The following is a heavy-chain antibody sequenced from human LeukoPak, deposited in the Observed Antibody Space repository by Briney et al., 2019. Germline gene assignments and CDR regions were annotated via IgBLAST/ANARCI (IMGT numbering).Heavy chain of an antibody. J-gene: IGHJ6*04. CDR2: TWYDGNEK. D-gene: IGHD6-19*01. CDR3: AREENDSGYTSVYYFYGMDV. V-gene: IGHV3-33*01. CDR1: GFSFDTYG. Sequence: GGPLRLSCAASGFSFDTYGMHWVRQAPGKGLDWVAVTWYDGNEKYYADSVKGRFTISRDNSKNTLYLQMNSLRAEDTAVYYCAREENDSGYTSVYYFYGMDVWGKGTTVTVSS.